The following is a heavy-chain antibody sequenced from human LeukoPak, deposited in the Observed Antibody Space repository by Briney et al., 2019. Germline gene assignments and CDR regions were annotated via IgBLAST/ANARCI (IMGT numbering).Heavy chain of an antibody. Sequence: PGGSLRFSCAASGFTFDDYAMHWVRQAPGKGLEWVAVISYDESDKYYADSVKGRFTISRDNSKNTLYLQMNSLRVEDTAVYYCARRWSFDYWGQGTLVTVSS. CDR3: ARRWSFDY. J-gene: IGHJ4*02. CDR1: GFTFDDYA. V-gene: IGHV3-30*04. D-gene: IGHD6-13*01. CDR2: ISYDESDK.